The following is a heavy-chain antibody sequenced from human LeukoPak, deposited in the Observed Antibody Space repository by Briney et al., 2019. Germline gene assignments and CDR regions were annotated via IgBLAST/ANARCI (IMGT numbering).Heavy chain of an antibody. Sequence: PETLSPTCAVSGYSITNGYHWGWIRQPPGKGLEWIGSIYHSGSTSYNPSLKSRVTISVDTSKNHFSLQLSSGTAADTAVYYCARHEEVWQWPGHFDYWGQGTLVTVSS. CDR1: GYSITNGYH. V-gene: IGHV4-38-2*01. CDR3: ARHEEVWQWPGHFDY. J-gene: IGHJ4*02. D-gene: IGHD6-19*01. CDR2: IYHSGST.